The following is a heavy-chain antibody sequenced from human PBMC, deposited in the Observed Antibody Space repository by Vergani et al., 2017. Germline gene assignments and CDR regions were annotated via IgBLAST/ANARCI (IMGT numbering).Heavy chain of an antibody. CDR3: ARTQYDFWSGRALNWFDP. V-gene: IGHV4-39*01. CDR2: IYYSGST. CDR1: GGSISSSSYY. D-gene: IGHD3-3*01. Sequence: QLQLQESGPGLVKPSETLSLTCTVSGGSISSSSYYWGWIRQPPGKGLEWIGSIYYSGSTYYNPSLKSRVTISVDTSKNQFSLKLSSVTAADTAVYYCARTQYDFWSGRALNWFDPWGQGTLVTVSS. J-gene: IGHJ5*02.